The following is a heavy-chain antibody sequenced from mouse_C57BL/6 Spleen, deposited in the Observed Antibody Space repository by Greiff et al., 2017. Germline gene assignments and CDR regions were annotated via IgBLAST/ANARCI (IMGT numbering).Heavy chain of an antibody. Sequence: QVQLKQSGPELVKPGASVKISCKASGYTFSSSWMNWVKQRPGQGLEWIGRIYPGDGGTNYNGKFKGKATLTADKSSSTAYMQLSSLTSEDSAVYFDATDDYGSSYTYFDDWGKGTTVTVSS. V-gene: IGHV1-82*01. CDR2: IYPGDGGT. J-gene: IGHJ1*03. D-gene: IGHD1-1*01. CDR1: GYTFSSSW. CDR3: ATDDYGSSYTYFDD.